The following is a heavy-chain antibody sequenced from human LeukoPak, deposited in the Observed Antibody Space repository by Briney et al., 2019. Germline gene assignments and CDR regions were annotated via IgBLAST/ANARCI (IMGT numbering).Heavy chain of an antibody. J-gene: IGHJ4*02. CDR2: INQDGSKE. CDR3: AKWGPYCVGDYCPALDS. D-gene: IGHD2-21*02. CDR1: RFTFSNYW. V-gene: IGHV3-7*01. Sequence: GGSLRLSCVASRFTFSNYWMSWVRQAPGKGLEWVANINQDGSKERYADSMKGRFTISRDNAKESLYLQLNSLRAEDTAVYYCAKWGPYCVGDYCPALDSWGQGTLVTVSS.